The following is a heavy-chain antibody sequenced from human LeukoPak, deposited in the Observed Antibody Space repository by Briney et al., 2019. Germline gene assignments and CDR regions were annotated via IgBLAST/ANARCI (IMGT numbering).Heavy chain of an antibody. V-gene: IGHV3-23*01. J-gene: IGHJ4*02. CDR2: ISDSGGST. CDR3: AKRVTLTTLAEFDY. Sequence: GGSLRLSCAASGFTFSSHAMSWVRQAPGKGLQWVSSISDSGGSTHYADSVKGRFTISRDNSKNTLYLQMNSLRAEDTAVYYCAKRVTLTTLAEFDYWGQGTLVTVSS. CDR1: GFTFSSHA. D-gene: IGHD4-17*01.